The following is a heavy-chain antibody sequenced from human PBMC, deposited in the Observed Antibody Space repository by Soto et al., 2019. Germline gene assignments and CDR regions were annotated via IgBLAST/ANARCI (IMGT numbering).Heavy chain of an antibody. CDR1: GDNVSSNSAA. V-gene: IGHV6-1*01. J-gene: IGHJ5*02. D-gene: IGHD6-13*01. CDR3: ARGRAAGRGDWFDP. Sequence: SQTLSLTCAISGDNVSSNSAAWHWIRQSPSRGLEWLGRTYYRSKWYNDYAVSVKSRISINPDTSRNQFSLQLNSVTPEDTAVYYCARGRAAGRGDWFDPWGQGTQVTFSS. CDR2: TYYRSKWYN.